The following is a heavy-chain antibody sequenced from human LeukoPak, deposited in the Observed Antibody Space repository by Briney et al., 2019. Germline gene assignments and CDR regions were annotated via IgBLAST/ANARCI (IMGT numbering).Heavy chain of an antibody. J-gene: IGHJ3*02. D-gene: IGHD3-22*01. V-gene: IGHV1-69*05. CDR2: IIPIFGTA. CDR3: ARDNIPFDYYDSSGYYHNDAFDI. CDR1: GGTFSSCA. Sequence: SSVKVSCKASGGTFSSCAISWVRQAPGQGREWMGGIIPIFGTANYAQKFQGRVTITTDESTSTAYMELRSLRSDDTAVYYCARDNIPFDYYDSSGYYHNDAFDISSQGTIVTVSP.